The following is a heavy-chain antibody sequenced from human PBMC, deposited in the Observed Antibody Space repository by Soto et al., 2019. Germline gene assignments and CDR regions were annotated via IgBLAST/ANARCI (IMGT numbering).Heavy chain of an antibody. CDR3: AREFFSYYGGNSLSLDF. CDR1: GGTFSSYA. Sequence: SVKVSCKASGGTFSSYAISWVRQAPGQGLEWMGGIIPIFGTANYAQKFQGRVTITADESTSTAYMELSSLRSEDTAAYYCAREFFSYYGGNSLSLDFWGQGTLVTVSS. J-gene: IGHJ4*02. D-gene: IGHD4-17*01. V-gene: IGHV1-69*13. CDR2: IIPIFGTA.